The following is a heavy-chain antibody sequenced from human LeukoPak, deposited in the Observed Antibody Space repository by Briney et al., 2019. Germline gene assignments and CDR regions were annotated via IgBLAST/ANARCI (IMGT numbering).Heavy chain of an antibody. CDR2: ISGSGGST. D-gene: IGHD6-19*01. Sequence: PGGSLRLSCAASGFTFSSYAMSWVRQAPGKGLEWVSAISGSGGSTYYADSVKGRFTISRDNSKNTLYLQMNSLRAEDTAVYYCARESEVRQWLVLRGSPIFDYWGQGTLVTVSS. V-gene: IGHV3-23*01. J-gene: IGHJ4*02. CDR3: ARESEVRQWLVLRGSPIFDY. CDR1: GFTFSSYA.